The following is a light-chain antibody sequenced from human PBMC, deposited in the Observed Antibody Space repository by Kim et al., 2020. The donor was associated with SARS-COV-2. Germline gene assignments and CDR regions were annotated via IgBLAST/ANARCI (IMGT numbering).Light chain of an antibody. CDR1: KLGDKY. Sequence: SVLPGQTASITCSGDKLGDKYASWYQQKSGQSPVLVIYQDNKRPSGIPERFSGSNSGNTATLTISGTQAMDEADYYCQAWDSSTYVFGPGTKVTVL. V-gene: IGLV3-1*01. CDR3: QAWDSSTYV. J-gene: IGLJ1*01. CDR2: QDN.